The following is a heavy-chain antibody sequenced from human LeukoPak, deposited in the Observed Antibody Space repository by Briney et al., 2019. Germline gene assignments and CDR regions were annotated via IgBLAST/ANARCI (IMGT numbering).Heavy chain of an antibody. CDR1: GGTFSSYT. V-gene: IGHV1-69*02. Sequence: ASVKVSCKASGGTFSSYTISWVRQAPGQGLEWMGRIIPILGIANYAQKFQGRVTITTDESTSTAYMELSSLRSEDTAVYYCVGTIAARPRNYWGQGTLVTVSS. CDR2: IIPILGIA. J-gene: IGHJ4*02. D-gene: IGHD6-6*01. CDR3: VGTIAARPRNY.